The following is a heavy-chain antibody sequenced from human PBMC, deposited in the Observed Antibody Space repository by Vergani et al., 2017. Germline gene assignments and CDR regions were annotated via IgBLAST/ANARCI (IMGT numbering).Heavy chain of an antibody. CDR1: GFTFSDYY. V-gene: IGHV3-11*01. J-gene: IGHJ5*02. CDR3: ARAQIAAENWFDP. Sequence: VQLLESGGGLVQPGGSLRLSCAASGFTFSDYYMSWIRQAPGKGLEWVSYISSSGSTIYYADSVKGRFTISRDNAKNSLYLQMNSLRAEDTAVYYCARAQIAAENWFDPWGQGTLVTVSS. CDR2: ISSSGSTI. D-gene: IGHD6-13*01.